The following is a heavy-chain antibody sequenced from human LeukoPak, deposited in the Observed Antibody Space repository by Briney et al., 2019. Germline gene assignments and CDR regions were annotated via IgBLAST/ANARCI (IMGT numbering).Heavy chain of an antibody. D-gene: IGHD3-3*01. V-gene: IGHV1-18*01. J-gene: IGHJ4*02. Sequence: GASVKVSCKASGYTFTSYGISWVRQAPGQGLEWMGWISAYNGNTNYAQKLQGRVTMTTDTSTSTAYMELRSLRSDDTAVYYCARDQGTYYDFWSGYFDYWGQGTLVTVSS. CDR3: ARDQGTYYDFWSGYFDY. CDR2: ISAYNGNT. CDR1: GYTFTSYG.